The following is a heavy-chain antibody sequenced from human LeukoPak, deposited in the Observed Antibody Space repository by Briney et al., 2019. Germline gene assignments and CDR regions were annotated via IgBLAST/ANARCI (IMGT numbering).Heavy chain of an antibody. D-gene: IGHD6-13*01. J-gene: IGHJ4*02. CDR3: ARVGRWGTTAGHFDY. CDR1: GFTFSSYA. CDR2: ISYDGSNK. V-gene: IGHV3-30*04. Sequence: GGSLRLSCAASGFTFSSYAMHWVRQAPGKGLEWVAVISYDGSNKYYADSEKGRFTISRDNSKNTLYLQMNSLRAEDTAVYYCARVGRWGTTAGHFDYWGQGTLVTVSS.